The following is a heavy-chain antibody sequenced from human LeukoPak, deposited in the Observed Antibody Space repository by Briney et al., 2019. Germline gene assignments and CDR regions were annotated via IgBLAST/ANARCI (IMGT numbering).Heavy chain of an antibody. CDR2: IDWDDDR. CDR1: GFSLSTSGMS. Sequence: ESGPTLVKDTQTLTLTCTFSGFSLSTSGMSVSWIRQTPGKALEWLARIDWDDDRFYSTSLKTRLSIFKDTSKTQVVLAMTNMDPVDTATYYCSRTFRYTVSSAGNYYTMDVWGQGTTVTVSS. V-gene: IGHV2-70*17. D-gene: IGHD5/OR15-5a*01. CDR3: SRTFRYTVSSAGNYYTMDV. J-gene: IGHJ6*02.